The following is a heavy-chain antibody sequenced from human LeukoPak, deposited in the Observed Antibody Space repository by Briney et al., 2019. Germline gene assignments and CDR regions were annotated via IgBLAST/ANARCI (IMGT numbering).Heavy chain of an antibody. V-gene: IGHV1-69*04. J-gene: IGHJ4*02. CDR1: GGTFSSYA. CDR3: AREGIASVRFDY. Sequence: SVKVSCKASGGTFSSYAISWVRQAPGQGLEWMGRIIPVFGIANYAQMFQGRVTITADKSTSTAYMELSSLRSEDTAVYYCAREGIASVRFDYWGQGTLVTVSS. D-gene: IGHD6-13*01. CDR2: IIPVFGIA.